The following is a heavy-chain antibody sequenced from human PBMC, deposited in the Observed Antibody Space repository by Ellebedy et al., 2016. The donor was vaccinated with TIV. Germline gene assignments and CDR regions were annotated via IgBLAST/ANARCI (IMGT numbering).Heavy chain of an antibody. CDR2: ISPYNGNT. Sequence: AASVKVSCKAFGYTFSHYGVSWVRQAPGQGLEWMGWISPYNGNTNIPLKFLGRVTMTTDTSTGTAYMELRSLRSDDTAVYYCARESFGELSWFDPWGQGTLVTVSS. CDR1: GYTFSHYG. CDR3: ARESFGELSWFDP. V-gene: IGHV1-18*04. D-gene: IGHD3-10*01. J-gene: IGHJ5*02.